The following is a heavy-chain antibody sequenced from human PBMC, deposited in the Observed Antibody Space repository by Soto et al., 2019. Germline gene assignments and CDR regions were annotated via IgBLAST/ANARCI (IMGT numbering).Heavy chain of an antibody. CDR1: GYTFTSYA. J-gene: IGHJ5*02. CDR3: ARGGIAARPGNWFDP. Sequence: ASVKVSCKASGYTFTSYAMHWVRQAPGQRLEWMGWINAGDGNTKYSQKFQGRVTITRDTSASTAYMELSSLRSEDTAVYYCARGGIAARPGNWFDPWGQGTLVTVSS. D-gene: IGHD6-6*01. V-gene: IGHV1-3*01. CDR2: INAGDGNT.